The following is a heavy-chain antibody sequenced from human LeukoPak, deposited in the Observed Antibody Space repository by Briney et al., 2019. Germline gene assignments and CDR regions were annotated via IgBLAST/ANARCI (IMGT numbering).Heavy chain of an antibody. CDR3: ATYRQVLLPFES. J-gene: IGHJ4*02. V-gene: IGHV3-23*01. CDR2: IFPSGGEI. CDR1: GFTFSTFA. D-gene: IGHD2-8*02. Sequence: GGSLRLSCAASGFTFSTFAMIWGRQPTGKGLKWVSSIFPSGGEIHYADSVRGRFTISRDNSKSTLSLQMNSLRAEDTAIYYCATYRQVLLPFESWGQGTLVTVSS.